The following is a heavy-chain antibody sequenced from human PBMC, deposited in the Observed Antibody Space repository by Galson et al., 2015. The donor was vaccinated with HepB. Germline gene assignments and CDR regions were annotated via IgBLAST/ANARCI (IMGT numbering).Heavy chain of an antibody. D-gene: IGHD2-15*01. V-gene: IGHV4-30-2*01. CDR3: ARGRDILDV. CDR2: IYHTGSA. Sequence: RQPPGKGLEWIGYIYHTGSAAHNPFLRSRLSLSVDTSKNYFSLKLNSVTAADTAVYYCARGRDILDVWGQGTPVTVSS. J-gene: IGHJ6*02.